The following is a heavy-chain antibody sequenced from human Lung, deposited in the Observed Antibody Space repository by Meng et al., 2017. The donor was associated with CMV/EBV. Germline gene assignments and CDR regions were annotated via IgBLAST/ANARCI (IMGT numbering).Heavy chain of an antibody. CDR2: MRHDGSNH. D-gene: IGHD1-14*01. J-gene: IGHJ3*02. CDR1: GFTFSRYD. V-gene: IGHV3-30*02. Sequence: SCAASGFTFSRYDMHWVRQAPGKGLEWVAFMRHDGSNHYYADSVKGRFTISRDNSKNTLYLKMNSLRAEDTAVYYCAKFLSWQPDDAFDILGQGXMVTVSS. CDR3: AKFLSWQPDDAFDI.